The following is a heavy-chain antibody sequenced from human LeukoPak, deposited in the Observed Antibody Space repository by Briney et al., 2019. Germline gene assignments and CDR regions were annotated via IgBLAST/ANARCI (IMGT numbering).Heavy chain of an antibody. V-gene: IGHV1-2*02. CDR3: ARDYGSGSYSSEFDY. D-gene: IGHD3-10*01. CDR2: ISPNSGAT. J-gene: IGHJ4*02. CDR1: GYTFTGYY. Sequence: ASVKVSCKASGYTFTGYYIHWVRQAPGQGLEWMGWISPNSGATNYAQKFQGRVTMTRDTSISTTYMELSRLRSDDTAVYYCARDYGSGSYSSEFDYWGQGTLVTVSS.